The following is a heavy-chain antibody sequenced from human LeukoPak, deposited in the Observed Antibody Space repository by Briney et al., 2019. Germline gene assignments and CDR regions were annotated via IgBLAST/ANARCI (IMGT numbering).Heavy chain of an antibody. V-gene: IGHV4-59*01. CDR2: IYYSGST. CDR3: ARESREAASGTYWYFDL. CDR1: GGSISSYY. D-gene: IGHD6-13*01. Sequence: PSETLSLTCTVSGGSISSYYWSWIRQPPGKGLEWIGYIYYSGSTNYNPSLKSRVTISVDTSKNQFSLKLSSVTAADTAVYYCARESREAASGTYWYFDLWGRGTLVTVSS. J-gene: IGHJ2*01.